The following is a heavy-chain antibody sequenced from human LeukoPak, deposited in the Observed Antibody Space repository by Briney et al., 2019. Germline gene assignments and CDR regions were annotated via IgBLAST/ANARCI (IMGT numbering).Heavy chain of an antibody. V-gene: IGHV3-48*03. Sequence: GGSLRFSCAASGFTFSSYEMNWVRQAPGKGLEWVSYISSSGTTIYYADSVKGRFTISRDNAKNSLYLQMNSLRAEDTAVYYCAREVGPLDYWGQGTLVTVSS. CDR2: ISSSGTTI. J-gene: IGHJ4*02. D-gene: IGHD2-15*01. CDR1: GFTFSSYE. CDR3: AREVGPLDY.